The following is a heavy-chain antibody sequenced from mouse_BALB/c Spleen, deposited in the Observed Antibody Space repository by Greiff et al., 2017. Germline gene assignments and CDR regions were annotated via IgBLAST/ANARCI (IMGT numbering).Heavy chain of an antibody. CDR1: GYSFTSYW. D-gene: IGHD1-1*01. CDR3: TRGDYGSSSPWFAY. J-gene: IGHJ3*01. Sequence: EVKLVESGTVLARPGASVKMSCKASGYSFTSYWMHWVKQRPAQGLEWIGAIYPGNSDTSYNQKFKGKAKLTAVTSASTAYMELSSLTNEDSAVYYCTRGDYGSSSPWFAYWGQGTLVTVSA. V-gene: IGHV1-5*01. CDR2: IYPGNSDT.